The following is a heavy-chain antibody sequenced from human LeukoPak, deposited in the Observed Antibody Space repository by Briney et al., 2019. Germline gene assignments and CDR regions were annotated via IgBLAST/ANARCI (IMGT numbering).Heavy chain of an antibody. Sequence: GGSLRFSCAASEFTFVRYAMNWVRQAQGKGLEWVSYISSSSFKIGYADSVKGRFTISRDNSKNSLYLQMDSLRVEDTAVYYCVRDPSYGSSWYYYMDVWGKGTTVTVSS. V-gene: IGHV3-48*04. D-gene: IGHD6-13*01. CDR2: ISSSSFKI. CDR1: EFTFVRYA. CDR3: VRDPSYGSSWYYYMDV. J-gene: IGHJ6*03.